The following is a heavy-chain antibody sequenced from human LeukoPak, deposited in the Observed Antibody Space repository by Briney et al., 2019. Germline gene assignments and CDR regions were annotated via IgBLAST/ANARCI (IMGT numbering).Heavy chain of an antibody. CDR2: IYYSGST. V-gene: IGHV4-39*01. CDR1: GGSISSSSYY. CDR3: ARGPPAKPGTGYYYGMGV. Sequence: SQTLSLTCTVSGGSISSSSYYWGWIRQPPGKGLEWIGSIYYSGSTYYNPSLKSRVTISVDTSKNQFSLKLSSVTAADTVVYYCARGPPAKPGTGYYYGMGVWGQGTTVTVSS. J-gene: IGHJ6*02. D-gene: IGHD2-2*01.